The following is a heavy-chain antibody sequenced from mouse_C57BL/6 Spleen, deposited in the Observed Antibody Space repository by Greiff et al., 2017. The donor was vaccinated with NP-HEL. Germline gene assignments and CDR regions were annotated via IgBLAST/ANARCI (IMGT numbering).Heavy chain of an antibody. J-gene: IGHJ3*01. CDR3: TRPDDYARFAY. D-gene: IGHD2-4*01. CDR2: IRNKANNHAT. Sequence: EVQLQESGGGLVQPGGSMKLSCAASGFTFSDAWMDWVRQSPEKGLEWVAEIRNKANNHATYYAESVKGRFTISRDDSKSSVYLQMNSLRAEDTGIYYCTRPDDYARFAYWGQGTLVTVSA. CDR1: GFTFSDAW. V-gene: IGHV6-6*01.